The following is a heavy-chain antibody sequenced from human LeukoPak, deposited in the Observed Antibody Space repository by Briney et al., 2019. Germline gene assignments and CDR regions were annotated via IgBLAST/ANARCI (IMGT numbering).Heavy chain of an antibody. CDR3: AGDGLRANYYMDV. CDR2: ISYDGSNK. Sequence: GGSLRLSCAASGFTFSSYAMHWVRQTPGKGLEWVAVISYDGSNKYYADSVKGRFTISRDNSKNTLYLQMNSLRAEDTAVYYCAGDGLRANYYMDVWGKGTTVTVSS. D-gene: IGHD3-22*01. CDR1: GFTFSSYA. J-gene: IGHJ6*03. V-gene: IGHV3-30-3*01.